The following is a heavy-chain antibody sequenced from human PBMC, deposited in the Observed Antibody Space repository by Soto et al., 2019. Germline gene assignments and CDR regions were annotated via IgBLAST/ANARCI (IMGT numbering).Heavy chain of an antibody. V-gene: IGHV3-7*03. Sequence: EVQLVESGGTLVQPGGSLRLSCAASGFTYSVTWMSWVRQPPGKGLEWVANINQDGSDKNYVDSVKGRFTISRDNTKNSLFLQMNSLRAEDTAVYYCVRGGGHFAKWGQGTLVIVSS. CDR2: INQDGSDK. J-gene: IGHJ4*02. CDR1: GFTYSVTW. CDR3: VRGGGHFAK.